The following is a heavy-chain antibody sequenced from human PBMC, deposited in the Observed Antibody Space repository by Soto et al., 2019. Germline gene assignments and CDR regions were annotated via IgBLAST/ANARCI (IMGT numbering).Heavy chain of an antibody. CDR2: IYYSGST. V-gene: IGHV4-59*08. CDR1: GGSISSYY. D-gene: IGHD3-10*01. Sequence: QVQLQESGPGLVKPSENLSLTCTVSGGSISSYYWSWIRQPPGKGLEWIGYIYYSGSTNYNPSLKSRVTISVDTAKNQFTLKLSSVTAADTAVYYCARLKALPHPTLWFGDKRNGIDVWGQGTTVTVSS. CDR3: ARLKALPHPTLWFGDKRNGIDV. J-gene: IGHJ6*02.